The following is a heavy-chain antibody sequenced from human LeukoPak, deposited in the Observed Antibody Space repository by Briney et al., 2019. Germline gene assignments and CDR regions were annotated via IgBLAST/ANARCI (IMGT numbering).Heavy chain of an antibody. V-gene: IGHV4-59*06. D-gene: IGHD3-22*01. CDR1: GGSLSSYY. CDR2: IYYSGST. J-gene: IGHJ4*02. Sequence: SETLSLTCTVSGGSLSSYYWSWIRQRPGKGLEWIGYIYYSGSTYYNPSLKSRVTISVDTSKNQFSLKLSSVTAADTAVYYCARVYYDSSGYFPFDYWGQGTLVTVSS. CDR3: ARVYYDSSGYFPFDY.